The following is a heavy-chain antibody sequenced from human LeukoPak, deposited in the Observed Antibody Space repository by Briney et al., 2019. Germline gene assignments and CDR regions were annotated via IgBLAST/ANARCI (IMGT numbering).Heavy chain of an antibody. CDR2: MNPNSGNT. J-gene: IGHJ4*02. D-gene: IGHD3-10*01. CDR1: GYTFTSYD. Sequence: GASVKVSCKASGYTFTSYDINWVRQATGQGLEWMGWMNPNSGNTGYAQKFQGRVTMTEDTSTDTAYMELSSLRSEDTAVYYCATASPRSGSYVPFDYWGQGTLVTVSS. V-gene: IGHV1-8*01. CDR3: ATASPRSGSYVPFDY.